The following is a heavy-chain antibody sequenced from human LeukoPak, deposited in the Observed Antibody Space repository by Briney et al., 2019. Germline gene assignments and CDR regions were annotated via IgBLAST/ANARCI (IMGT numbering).Heavy chain of an antibody. D-gene: IGHD3-10*01. J-gene: IGHJ6*03. CDR2: IYYSGST. CDR1: GGSISSYY. Sequence: SETLSLTCTVSGGSISSYYWSWIRQPPGKGLEWIGYIYYSGSTNYNPSLKSRVTISVDTSKNQFSLKLSSVTAADTAVYYCAREAMVRGVNGHYYYMDVWGKGTTVTISS. V-gene: IGHV4-59*01. CDR3: AREAMVRGVNGHYYYMDV.